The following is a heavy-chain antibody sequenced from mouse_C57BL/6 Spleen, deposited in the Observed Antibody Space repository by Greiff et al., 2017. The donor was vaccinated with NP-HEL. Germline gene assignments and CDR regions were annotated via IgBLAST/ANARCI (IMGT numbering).Heavy chain of an antibody. V-gene: IGHV5-17*01. CDR1: GFTFSDYG. CDR3: ASYYRAY. CDR2: ISSGSSTI. Sequence: EVHLVESGGGLVKPGGSLKLSCAASGFTFSDYGMHWVRQAPEKGLEWVAYISSGSSTIYYADTVKGRFTISRDNAKNTLFLQMTSLRSEDTAMYYCASYYRAYWGQGTLVTVSA. D-gene: IGHD1-1*01. J-gene: IGHJ3*01.